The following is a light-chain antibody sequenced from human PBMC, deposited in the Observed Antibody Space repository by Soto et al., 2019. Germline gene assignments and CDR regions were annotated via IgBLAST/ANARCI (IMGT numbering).Light chain of an antibody. V-gene: IGKV1-5*01. Sequence: DIQVTQSPSTLSASVGDAVTITYRASESIDNWLAWYQQKPGKAPKLLIFAASTLVRGVPSKFSGRGSGTEFTLTISSLQADDFATYYCQQYHTDWTFGQGTKVEIK. CDR1: ESIDNW. J-gene: IGKJ1*01. CDR3: QQYHTDWT. CDR2: AAS.